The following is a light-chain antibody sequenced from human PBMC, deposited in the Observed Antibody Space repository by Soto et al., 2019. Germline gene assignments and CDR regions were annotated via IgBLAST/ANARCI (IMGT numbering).Light chain of an antibody. J-gene: IGLJ1*01. V-gene: IGLV2-14*01. CDR3: SSYTTSSNYV. CDR2: EVS. CDR1: SSDIGAYNY. Sequence: QSVLTQPASVSGSPGQSITISCTGSSSDIGAYNYVSWFQQYPGKAPKLIISEVSNRPSGVSNRFSGSKSGTAASLTISGLQTEDEADYYCSSYTTSSNYVFGSGTKSPS.